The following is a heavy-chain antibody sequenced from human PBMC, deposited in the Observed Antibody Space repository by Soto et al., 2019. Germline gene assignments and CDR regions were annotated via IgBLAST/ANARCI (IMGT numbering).Heavy chain of an antibody. D-gene: IGHD6-6*01. J-gene: IGHJ5*02. CDR2: IYHSGST. CDR3: ARVSRSSPWFDP. CDR1: GGSISSGGYS. Sequence: SLPCAVSGGSISSGGYSWSWIRQPPGKGLEWIGYIYHSGSTYYNPSLKSRVTISVDRSKNQFSLKLSSVTAADTAVYYCARVSRSSPWFDPRGQATLVTVSS. V-gene: IGHV4-30-2*01.